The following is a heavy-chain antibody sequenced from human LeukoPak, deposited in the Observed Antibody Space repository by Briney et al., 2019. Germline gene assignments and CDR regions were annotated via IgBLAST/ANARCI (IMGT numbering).Heavy chain of an antibody. CDR2: INPGDGTT. CDR3: SKVGQLEFDY. V-gene: IGHV1-46*03. Sequence: ASVKVSCKTSGYTFTNDYMHWVRQAPGQGLEWMGVINPGDGTTKYAQKFQGRVTMTRDTSTSTLYMELGSLRSEDTVMYYCSKVGQLEFDYWGQGTLVTVSS. CDR1: GYTFTNDY. D-gene: IGHD1-1*01. J-gene: IGHJ4*02.